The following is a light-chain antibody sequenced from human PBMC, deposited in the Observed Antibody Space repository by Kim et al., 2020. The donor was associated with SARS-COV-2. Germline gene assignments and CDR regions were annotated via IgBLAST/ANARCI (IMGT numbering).Light chain of an antibody. CDR2: GKN. V-gene: IGLV3-19*01. CDR1: SLRSYY. J-gene: IGLJ1*01. CDR3: NSRDSSGNHRGV. Sequence: LGQTVRITCQGDSLRSYYASWYQQKPGQAPVLVIYGKNNRPSGIPDRFSGSSSGNTASLTITGAQAEDEADYYCNSRDSSGNHRGVFGTGTKVTVL.